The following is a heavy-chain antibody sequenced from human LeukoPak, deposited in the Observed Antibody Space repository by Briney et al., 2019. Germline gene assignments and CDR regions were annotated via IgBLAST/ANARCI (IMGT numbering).Heavy chain of an antibody. CDR3: AKDGPRGYSSGWYPY. Sequence: GGSLRLSCAASGFTFSSYAMSWVRQAPGKGLEWVSAISGSGGSTYYADSVKGRFTISRDNSKNTLYLQMSSLRAEDTAVYYCAKDGPRGYSSGWYPYWGQGTLVTVSS. CDR2: ISGSGGST. V-gene: IGHV3-23*01. J-gene: IGHJ4*02. D-gene: IGHD6-19*01. CDR1: GFTFSSYA.